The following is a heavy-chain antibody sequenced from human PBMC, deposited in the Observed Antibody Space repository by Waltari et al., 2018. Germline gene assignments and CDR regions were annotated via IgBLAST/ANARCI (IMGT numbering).Heavy chain of an antibody. CDR1: GGSISSHY. Sequence: QVQLQESGPGLVKPSETLSLTCTVPGGSISSHYWSWIRQPPGKGLEWIGYIYYSGSTNYNPSLKSRVTISVDTSKNQFSLKLSSVTAADTAVYYCARERSTPQIGMDVWGQGTTVTVSS. D-gene: IGHD2-2*01. J-gene: IGHJ6*02. V-gene: IGHV4-59*11. CDR3: ARERSTPQIGMDV. CDR2: IYYSGST.